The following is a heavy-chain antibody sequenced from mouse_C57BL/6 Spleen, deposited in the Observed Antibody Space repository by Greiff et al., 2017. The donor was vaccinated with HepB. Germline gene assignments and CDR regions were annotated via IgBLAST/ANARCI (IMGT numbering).Heavy chain of an antibody. CDR2: IHPNSGST. V-gene: IGHV1-64*01. CDR1: GYTFTSYW. J-gene: IGHJ3*01. D-gene: IGHD1-1*01. CDR3: ARYHYYGSSPWFAY. Sequence: VQLQQSGAELVKPGASVKLSCKASGYTFTSYWMHWVKQRPGQGLEWIGMIHPNSGSTNYNEKFKSKATLTVDKSSSTAYMQLSSLTSEDSAVYYCARYHYYGSSPWFAYWGQGTLVTVSA.